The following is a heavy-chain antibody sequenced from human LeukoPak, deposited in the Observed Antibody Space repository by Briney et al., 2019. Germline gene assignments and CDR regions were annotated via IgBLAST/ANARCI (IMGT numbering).Heavy chain of an antibody. CDR1: GGSFSTYY. Sequence: SETLSLTCAVYGGSFSTYYWSWIRQPPGKGLEWIGEINHSGSTYYNSSLKSRLTISVDTSKTQFSLRLSSVTAADTAVYYCARHFGYDDTSDYQGVPDHWGQGSLVTVSS. V-gene: IGHV4-34*01. D-gene: IGHD3-22*01. CDR2: INHSGST. J-gene: IGHJ4*02. CDR3: ARHFGYDDTSDYQGVPDH.